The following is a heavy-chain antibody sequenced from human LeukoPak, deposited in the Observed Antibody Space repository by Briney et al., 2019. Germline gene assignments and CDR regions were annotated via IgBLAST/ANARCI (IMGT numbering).Heavy chain of an antibody. D-gene: IGHD2-15*01. Sequence: GGTLRLSCAASGFTFSSYSMSWVRQSPGKGLEWVSNTRTNGRDTYYADAVKGRFTISRDNSKNTLYLEMNSLRAEDTAVYYCATGGYTTWFDPWGQGTLVTVSS. CDR1: GFTFSSYS. V-gene: IGHV3-23*01. J-gene: IGHJ5*02. CDR2: TRTNGRDT. CDR3: ATGGYTTWFDP.